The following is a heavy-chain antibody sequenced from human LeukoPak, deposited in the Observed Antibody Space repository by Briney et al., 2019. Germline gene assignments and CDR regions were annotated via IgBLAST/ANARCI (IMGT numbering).Heavy chain of an antibody. CDR2: IYHSGST. D-gene: IGHD2-15*01. CDR3: ARARYCSGGSCSYFDY. Sequence: SQTLSLTCAVSGGSISSGGYSWNWIRHPPGKGLEWIGYIYHSGSTYYNPSLKSRVTISVDRSKNQFSLKLSSVTAADTAVYYCARARYCSGGSCSYFDYWGQGTLVTVSS. J-gene: IGHJ4*02. V-gene: IGHV4-30-2*01. CDR1: GGSISSGGYS.